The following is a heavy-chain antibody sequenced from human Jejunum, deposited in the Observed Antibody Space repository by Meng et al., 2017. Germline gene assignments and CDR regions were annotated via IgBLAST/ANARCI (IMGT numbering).Heavy chain of an antibody. CDR3: ARDRYCSGTTCHSNSFDP. J-gene: IGHJ5*02. D-gene: IGHD2-2*01. Sequence: SETLSLTCAVYGGSFSGYYWSWYRQPPGKGLEWIGEISHLRAATYIPSLKSRITISMDTSKNQFSLSLSSVTAADTAVYYCARDRYCSGTTCHSNSFDPWGQGTLVTVSS. CDR2: ISHLRAA. CDR1: GGSFSGYY. V-gene: IGHV4-34*01.